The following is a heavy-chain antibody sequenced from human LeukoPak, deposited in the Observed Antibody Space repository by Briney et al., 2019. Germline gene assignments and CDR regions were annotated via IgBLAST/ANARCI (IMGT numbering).Heavy chain of an antibody. V-gene: IGHV1-18*01. CDR1: GGTFSSYA. J-gene: IGHJ5*02. CDR3: ARELTMIVVGPFFWFDP. Sequence: GASVKVSCKASGGTFSSYAISWVRQAPGQGLEWMGWISAYNGNTNYAQKLQGRVTMTTDTSTSTAYMELRSLRSDDTAVYYCARELTMIVVGPFFWFDPWGQGTLVTVSS. D-gene: IGHD3-22*01. CDR2: ISAYNGNT.